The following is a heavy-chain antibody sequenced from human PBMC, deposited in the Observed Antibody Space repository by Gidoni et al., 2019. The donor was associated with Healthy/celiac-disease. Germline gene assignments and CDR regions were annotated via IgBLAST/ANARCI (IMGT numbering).Heavy chain of an antibody. J-gene: IGHJ5*02. CDR2: ISAYNGNT. CDR3: ARATTSGFGELLWDNWFDP. CDR1: GYTLTSYG. Sequence: QVQLEQCGAEGKKPGASVKVTGKASGYTLTSYGVSWGRQATGQGLEWMGWISAYNGNTNYAQKLQGRVTMTTATSTSTAYMELRSLRSDDTAVYYCARATTSGFGELLWDNWFDPWGQGTLVTVSS. V-gene: IGHV1-18*01. D-gene: IGHD3-10*01.